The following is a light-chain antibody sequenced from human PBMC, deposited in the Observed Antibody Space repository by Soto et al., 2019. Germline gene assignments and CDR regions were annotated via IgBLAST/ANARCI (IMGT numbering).Light chain of an antibody. Sequence: EIVLTQSPGTLSVSPGERATLACRASQSVSSNYLAWYQQKPGQPPRLLIYGASSRATGIPDRFSGSGSGTDFTLTISRLEPEDFAVYYCQQYGSSPWTFGQGTKVDIK. J-gene: IGKJ1*01. CDR2: GAS. CDR1: QSVSSNY. CDR3: QQYGSSPWT. V-gene: IGKV3-20*01.